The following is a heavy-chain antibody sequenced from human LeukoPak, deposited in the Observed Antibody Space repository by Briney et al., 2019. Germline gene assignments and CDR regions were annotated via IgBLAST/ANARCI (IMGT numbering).Heavy chain of an antibody. Sequence: ASVKVSCKASGYTFTSYGISWVRQAPGQGLEWMGWISAYNGNTNYAQKLQGRVTMTTDTSTSTACMELRSLRSDDTAVYYCARDLHNIVVVPAAIPDAFDIWGQGTMVTVSS. V-gene: IGHV1-18*01. CDR3: ARDLHNIVVVPAAIPDAFDI. J-gene: IGHJ3*02. CDR1: GYTFTSYG. D-gene: IGHD2-2*01. CDR2: ISAYNGNT.